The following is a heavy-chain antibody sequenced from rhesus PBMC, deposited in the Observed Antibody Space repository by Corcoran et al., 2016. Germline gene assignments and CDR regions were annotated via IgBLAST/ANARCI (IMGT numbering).Heavy chain of an antibody. Sequence: QVQLQESGPGLVKPSETLSLTCAVSGYSISSGYGWSWIRPPPGKGLEWIGYIGGSSGITNYNPSLKSRVTISKDTSKNQLSMKRNSVTAADTAVYYCAKNRAGPYGGYSIDFWGQGVLVTVSS. V-gene: IGHV4-127*01. CDR2: IGGSSGIT. CDR3: AKNRAGPYGGYSIDF. J-gene: IGHJ4*01. D-gene: IGHD5-24*01. CDR1: GYSISSGYG.